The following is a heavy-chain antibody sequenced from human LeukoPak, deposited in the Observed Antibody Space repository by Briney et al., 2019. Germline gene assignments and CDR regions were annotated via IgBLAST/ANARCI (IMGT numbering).Heavy chain of an antibody. V-gene: IGHV1-69*04. CDR3: ARRWGYCSGGSCYNWFDP. J-gene: IGHJ5*02. CDR2: IIPILGIA. D-gene: IGHD2-15*01. Sequence: SVKVSCKASGGTFSSYAISWVRQAPGQGLEWMGRIIPILGIANYAQKFQGRVTITADKSTSTAYMELSSLRSEDTAVYYCARRWGYCSGGSCYNWFDPWGQGTLVTVSS. CDR1: GGTFSSYA.